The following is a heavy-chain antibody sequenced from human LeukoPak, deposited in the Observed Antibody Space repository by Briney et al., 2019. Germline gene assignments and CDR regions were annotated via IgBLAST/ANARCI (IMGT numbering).Heavy chain of an antibody. CDR3: ARERYEDYYDSSGYYYLGGFDP. J-gene: IGHJ5*02. CDR2: ISSSSSYI. CDR1: GLTFSSYW. Sequence: GGSLRLSCAASGLTFSSYWMSWVRQAPGKGLEWVSSISSSSSYIYYADSVKGRFTISRDNAKNSLYLQMNSLRAEDTAVYYCARERYEDYYDSSGYYYLGGFDPWGQGTLVTVSS. D-gene: IGHD3-22*01. V-gene: IGHV3-21*01.